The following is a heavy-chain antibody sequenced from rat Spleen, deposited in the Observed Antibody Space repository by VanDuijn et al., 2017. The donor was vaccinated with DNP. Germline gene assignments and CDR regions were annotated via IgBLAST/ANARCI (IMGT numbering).Heavy chain of an antibody. D-gene: IGHD1-1*01. J-gene: IGHJ3*01. V-gene: IGHV5-22*01. CDR2: ISYDGGST. CDR1: GFTFSDYY. CDR3: ARISGDGDWFAY. Sequence: EVQLVESGGGLVQPGRSLKLSCAASGFTFSDYYMAWVRQAPTKGLEWVAYISYDGGSTYYGDSVKGRFTISRDNAKSTLYLQMNSLRSEDMATYYCARISGDGDWFAYWGQGTLVTVSS.